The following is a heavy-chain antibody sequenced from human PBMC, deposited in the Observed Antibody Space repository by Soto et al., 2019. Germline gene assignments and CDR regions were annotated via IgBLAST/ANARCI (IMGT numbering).Heavy chain of an antibody. D-gene: IGHD3-3*01. V-gene: IGHV1-2*02. Sequence: QVQLVQSGAELKKPGASVKVSCKSSGYTFSDFYIHWVRQAPGQGLEWMGWINPNTGGAVYAQKLLGRVTMTRDTSISTAYMELSRLASDDTAIYFCSTSTYDDSWSGSYWGQGTLVTVSS. J-gene: IGHJ4*02. CDR3: STSTYDDSWSGSY. CDR1: GYTFSDFY. CDR2: INPNTGGA.